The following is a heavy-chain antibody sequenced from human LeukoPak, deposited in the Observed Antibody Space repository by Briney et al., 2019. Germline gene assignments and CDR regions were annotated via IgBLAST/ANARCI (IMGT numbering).Heavy chain of an antibody. CDR1: GFDFSAYW. V-gene: IGHV3-7*01. CDR3: AAWGLHNY. J-gene: IGHJ4*02. Sequence: GGSLRLSCSASGFDFSAYWMNWVCQAPGKGPEWVANINLSGSAQLYVDSVEGRCTISRDNAKSSLYLQMNGLRVEDTAVYYCAAWGLHNYWGQGTLVTVSS. D-gene: IGHD5-24*01. CDR2: INLSGSAQ.